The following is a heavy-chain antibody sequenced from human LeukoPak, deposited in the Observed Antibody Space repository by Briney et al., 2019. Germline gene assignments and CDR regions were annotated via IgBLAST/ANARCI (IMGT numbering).Heavy chain of an antibody. CDR1: GFTFSSNG. D-gene: IGHD5-18*01. CDR2: IRNDGSNK. CDR3: AKDPGSYGLVDYFDY. V-gene: IGHV3-30*02. J-gene: IGHJ4*02. Sequence: GGSLRLSCVASGFTFSSNGMHWVRQAPGKGLEWVAFIRNDGSNKYYADSVKGRFTISRDNSKNTLYLQMNSLRAEDTAVYYCAKDPGSYGLVDYFDYWGQGILVTVSS.